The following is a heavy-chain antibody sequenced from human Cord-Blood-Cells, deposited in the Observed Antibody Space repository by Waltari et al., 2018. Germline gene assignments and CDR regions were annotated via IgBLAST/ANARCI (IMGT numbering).Heavy chain of an antibody. D-gene: IGHD6-6*01. CDR1: GFTFSSYA. V-gene: IGHV3-23*01. CDR3: AKGRKYSSYYFDY. Sequence: EVQLLESGGGLVQPGGSLRLSCAASGFTFSSYAMSWVRQAPGKGLEWVSALSGSGGSTYYADSVNGLFTISIDKSKNTLYLQMNSLRAEDTAVYYCAKGRKYSSYYFDYWGQGTLVTVSS. CDR2: LSGSGGST. J-gene: IGHJ4*02.